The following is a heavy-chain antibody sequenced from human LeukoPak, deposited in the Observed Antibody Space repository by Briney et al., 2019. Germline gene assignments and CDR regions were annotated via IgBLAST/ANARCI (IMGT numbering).Heavy chain of an antibody. D-gene: IGHD2-21*01. CDR3: ARGTLEGDYFDY. V-gene: IGHV4-39*07. CDR2: IYYSGST. Sequence: SQTLSLTCTVSGGSISSSSYYWGWIRQPPGKGLEWIGSIYYSGSTYYNPSLKSRVTISVDTSKNQFSLKLSSVTAADTAVYYCARGTLEGDYFDYWGQGTLVTVSS. J-gene: IGHJ4*02. CDR1: GGSISSSSYY.